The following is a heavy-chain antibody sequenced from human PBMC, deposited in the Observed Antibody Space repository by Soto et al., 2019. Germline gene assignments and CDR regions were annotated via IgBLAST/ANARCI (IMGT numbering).Heavy chain of an antibody. CDR2: ISWNSGSI. Sequence: EVQLVESGGGLVQPGRSLRLSCAASGFTFDDYAMHWVRQAPGKGLEWVSGISWNSGSIGYADSVKGRFTISRDNAKNSLYLQMNSLRAEDTALYYCAKVSLLYSSSSNPVFDYWGQGTLVTVSS. V-gene: IGHV3-9*01. CDR1: GFTFDDYA. D-gene: IGHD6-6*01. CDR3: AKVSLLYSSSSNPVFDY. J-gene: IGHJ4*02.